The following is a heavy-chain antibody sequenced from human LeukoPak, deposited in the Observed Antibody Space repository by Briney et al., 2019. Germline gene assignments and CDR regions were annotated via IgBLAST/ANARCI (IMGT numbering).Heavy chain of an antibody. D-gene: IGHD2-2*02. Sequence: SGGSLRLSCAASGFTFDDYTMHWVRQAPGKGLEWVSLISWDGGSTYYADSVKGRFTISRDNSKNSLYLQMNSLRTEDTALYYCAKDSYCSSTSCHIYNYYYYGMDVWGQGTTVTVSS. J-gene: IGHJ6*02. CDR3: AKDSYCSSTSCHIYNYYYYGMDV. CDR2: ISWDGGST. V-gene: IGHV3-43*01. CDR1: GFTFDDYT.